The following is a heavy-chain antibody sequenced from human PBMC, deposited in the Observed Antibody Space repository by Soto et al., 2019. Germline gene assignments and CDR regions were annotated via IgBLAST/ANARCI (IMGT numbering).Heavy chain of an antibody. CDR2: IYYTGKT. CDR1: GDYIHVGGYY. Sequence: SETLSLTCSVSGDYIHVGGYYWTWIRQRPGKGLEWMGYIYYTGKTYYNPSLESRLTMSVDRSKNQFSLRLTSVTDADTAVYFCGRELTSNANCIDPWGQGTLVTVSS. J-gene: IGHJ5*02. D-gene: IGHD2-2*01. V-gene: IGHV4-30-4*01. CDR3: GRELTSNANCIDP.